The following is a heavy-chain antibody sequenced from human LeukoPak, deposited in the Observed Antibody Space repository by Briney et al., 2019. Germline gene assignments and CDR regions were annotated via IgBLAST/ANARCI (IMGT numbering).Heavy chain of an antibody. V-gene: IGHV3-21*01. D-gene: IGHD5-12*01. CDR2: ISSSSTYK. CDR3: AKSPGGYSGPFGD. Sequence: GGSLRLSCAASRFTFSSYSMNWVRQAPGKGLGWVSCISSSSTYKYYADSIKGRFTISRDNAKNSLYLQMNSLRAEDTAVYYCAKSPGGYSGPFGDWGQGTLVTVSS. J-gene: IGHJ4*02. CDR1: RFTFSSYS.